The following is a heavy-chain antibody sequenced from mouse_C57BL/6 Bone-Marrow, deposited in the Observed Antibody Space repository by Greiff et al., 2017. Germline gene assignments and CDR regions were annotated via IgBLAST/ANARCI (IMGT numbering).Heavy chain of an antibody. V-gene: IGHV1-72*01. Sequence: VQLQQPGAELVKPGASVKLSCKASGYTFTSYWMHWVTQGPGLGLEWIGRIDPNSGGTKYNEKFKSKATLTVDKPSSTAYMQLSSLPSEDSAVYYCARGDGNYPAWFAYWGQGTLVTVSA. CDR2: IDPNSGGT. D-gene: IGHD2-1*01. J-gene: IGHJ3*01. CDR1: GYTFTSYW. CDR3: ARGDGNYPAWFAY.